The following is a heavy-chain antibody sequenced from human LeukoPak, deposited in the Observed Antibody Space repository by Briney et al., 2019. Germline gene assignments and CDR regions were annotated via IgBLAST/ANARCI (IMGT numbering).Heavy chain of an antibody. CDR2: ISGSGGST. CDR3: ANMGYCTTTSCYVKPLDV. CDR1: GFTFSSYA. J-gene: IGHJ6*04. V-gene: IGHV3-23*01. D-gene: IGHD2-2*01. Sequence: GGSLRLSCAASGFTFSSYAMSWVRQAPGKGLEWVSAISGSGGSTYYADSVKGRFAISRDNSKNTLYLQMSSLRAEDTAIYSCANMGYCTTTSCYVKPLDVWGKGTTVTVSS.